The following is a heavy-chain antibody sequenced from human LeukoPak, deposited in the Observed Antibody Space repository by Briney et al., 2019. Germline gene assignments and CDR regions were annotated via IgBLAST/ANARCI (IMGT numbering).Heavy chain of an antibody. CDR1: GGSISSYY. Sequence: KPSETLSLTCTVSGGSISSYYWSWIRQPAGKGLEWIGRIYTSGSTSYNPSLKSRVTISVDKSKNQFSLKLSSVTAADTAVYYCARDLEYSSSVRRYYYYYMDVWGKGTTVTVSS. V-gene: IGHV4-4*07. CDR3: ARDLEYSSSVRRYYYYYMDV. J-gene: IGHJ6*03. CDR2: IYTSGST. D-gene: IGHD6-6*01.